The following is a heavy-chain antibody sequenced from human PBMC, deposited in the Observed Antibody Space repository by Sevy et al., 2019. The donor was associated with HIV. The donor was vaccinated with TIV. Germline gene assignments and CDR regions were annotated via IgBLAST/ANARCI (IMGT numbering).Heavy chain of an antibody. J-gene: IGHJ4*02. CDR2: INQDGSVK. CDR3: VRAIAKDGSF. Sequence: GGSLRLSCVASGFSLSNYWMNWVRQAPGKGLEWVANINQDGSVKYYVESVRGRFTISRDNARNLVFLQMSSLRVDDSALYYCVRAIAKDGSFWGQGTLVTVSS. D-gene: IGHD6-13*01. CDR1: GFSLSNYW. V-gene: IGHV3-7*01.